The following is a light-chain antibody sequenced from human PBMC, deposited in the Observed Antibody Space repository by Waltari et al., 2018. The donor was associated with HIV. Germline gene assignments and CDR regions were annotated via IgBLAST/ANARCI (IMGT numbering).Light chain of an antibody. Sequence: DTRRPQSQTSLSASVGGRVTITCRASHSISSYLTWYQQKPGKAPNLLIHAASTLQSGVPSRFSGSGSGTDFTLTISSLQPEDFATYYCQQTYSTPLTFGGGTKVEIK. CDR2: AAS. J-gene: IGKJ4*01. CDR3: QQTYSTPLT. V-gene: IGKV1-39*01. CDR1: HSISSY.